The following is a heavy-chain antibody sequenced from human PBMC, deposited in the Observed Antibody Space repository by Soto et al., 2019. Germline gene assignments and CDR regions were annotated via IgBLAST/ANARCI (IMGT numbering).Heavy chain of an antibody. CDR2: ISGSGGST. CDR3: AKGLSEFCLPVYYGMDV. J-gene: IGHJ6*02. D-gene: IGHD3-16*02. V-gene: IGHV3-23*01. Sequence: PAGSLSLSCAASGFTFSSYAMSWVWQAPGKGLEWVSAISGSGGSTYYADSVKGRFTISRDNSKNTLYLQMNSLRAEDTAVYYCAKGLSEFCLPVYYGMDVWGQGTTVTVSS. CDR1: GFTFSSYA.